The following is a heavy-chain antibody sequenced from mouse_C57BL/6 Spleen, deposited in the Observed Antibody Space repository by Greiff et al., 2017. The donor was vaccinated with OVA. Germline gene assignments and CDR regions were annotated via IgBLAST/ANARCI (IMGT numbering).Heavy chain of an antibody. CDR3: AREEDIYYDYDWYFDV. D-gene: IGHD2-4*01. J-gene: IGHJ1*03. CDR2: INPSNGGT. Sequence: VQLQQPGTELVKPGASVKLSCKASGYTFTSYWMHLVKQRPGQGLEWIGNINPSNGGTNYNEKFKSKATLTVDKSSSTAYMQLSSLTSEDSAVYYCAREEDIYYDYDWYFDVWGTGTTVTVSS. CDR1: GYTFTSYW. V-gene: IGHV1-53*01.